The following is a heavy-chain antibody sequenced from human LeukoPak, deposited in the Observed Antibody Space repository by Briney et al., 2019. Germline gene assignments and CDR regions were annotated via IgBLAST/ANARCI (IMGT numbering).Heavy chain of an antibody. J-gene: IGHJ6*02. Sequence: GGSLRLSCAASGFTFSSYAMHWVRQAPGKGLEWVAVISYDGGNKYYADSVKGRFTISRDNSKKTLYLQMNSLRAEDTAVYYCARDQCSGGSCYSGSDYYYYGMDVWGQGTTVTVSS. CDR1: GFTFSSYA. V-gene: IGHV3-30-3*01. D-gene: IGHD2-15*01. CDR2: ISYDGGNK. CDR3: ARDQCSGGSCYSGSDYYYYGMDV.